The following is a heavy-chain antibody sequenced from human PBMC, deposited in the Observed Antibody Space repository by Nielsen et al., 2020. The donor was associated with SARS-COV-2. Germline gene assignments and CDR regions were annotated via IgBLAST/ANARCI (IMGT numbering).Heavy chain of an antibody. CDR1: GFAFSSYV. CDR2: IKQDGSEK. V-gene: IGHV3-7*05. CDR3: ARDLGYRSTALRGDWFDP. D-gene: IGHD3-16*02. J-gene: IGHJ5*02. Sequence: GESLKISCAASGFAFSSYVMNWVRQAPGKGLEWVANIKQDGSEKYYVDSVKGRFTISRDNAKNSLSLQMNSLRAEDTAVYYCARDLGYRSTALRGDWFDPWGQGTLVTVSS.